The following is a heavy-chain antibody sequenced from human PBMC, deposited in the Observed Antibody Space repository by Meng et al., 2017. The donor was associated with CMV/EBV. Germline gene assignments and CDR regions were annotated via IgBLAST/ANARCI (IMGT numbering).Heavy chain of an antibody. CDR3: ASGGSIAVADHAEYFQH. CDR2: ISAYNGNT. CDR1: GYTFTSYG. Sequence: QVQLVQSGAEVKKPXXXXKXPXKAXGYTFTSYGISWGRQAPGQGLEWMGWISAYNGNTNYAQKLQGRVTMTTDTSTSTAYMELRSLRSDDTAVYYCASGGSIAVADHAEYFQHWGQGTLVTVSS. J-gene: IGHJ1*01. D-gene: IGHD6-19*01. V-gene: IGHV1-18*01.